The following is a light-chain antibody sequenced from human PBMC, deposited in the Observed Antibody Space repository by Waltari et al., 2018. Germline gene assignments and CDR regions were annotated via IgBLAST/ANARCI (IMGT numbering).Light chain of an antibody. CDR2: EVS. CDR3: SSFTNRGTVV. J-gene: IGLJ2*01. Sequence: QSALTQPASVSGSPGQSITISCTGTSSDVGAHNSLSWYQQHPGKVPKCIIYEVSNRPLEVSTRFTGSQSGNTASLAISGLQPEDEADYYCSSFTNRGTVVCGGGTPLTVL. CDR1: SSDVGAHNS. V-gene: IGLV2-14*01.